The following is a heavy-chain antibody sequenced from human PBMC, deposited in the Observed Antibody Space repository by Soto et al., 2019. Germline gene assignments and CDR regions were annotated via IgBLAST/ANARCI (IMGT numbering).Heavy chain of an antibody. V-gene: IGHV6-1*01. CDR2: TYYRSKWYN. Sequence: SQTLSLTCAISGDSVSSNSAAWNWIRQSPSRGLEWLGRTYYRSKWYNDYAVSVKSRITINPDTSKNQFSLQLNSVTPEDTVVYYCAMSNCSSTSCYVGRDYYYYYMDVWGKGTTVTVSS. J-gene: IGHJ6*03. D-gene: IGHD2-2*01. CDR3: AMSNCSSTSCYVGRDYYYYYMDV. CDR1: GDSVSSNSAA.